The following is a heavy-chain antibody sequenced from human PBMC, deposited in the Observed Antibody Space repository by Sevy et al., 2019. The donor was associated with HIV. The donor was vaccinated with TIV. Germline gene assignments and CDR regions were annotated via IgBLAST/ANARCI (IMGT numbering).Heavy chain of an antibody. CDR3: ARDDEPDYYYFDMDV. J-gene: IGHJ6*02. Sequence: GGALRLSCAASGFTFSSYAMHWVRQAPGKGLEWVAVISYDGSNKYYADSVKGRFTISRDNSKNTLYLQMDGLRAEDTALYHCARDDEPDYYYFDMDVWGQWTTVTVSS. CDR2: ISYDGSNK. CDR1: GFTFSSYA. V-gene: IGHV3-30-3*01.